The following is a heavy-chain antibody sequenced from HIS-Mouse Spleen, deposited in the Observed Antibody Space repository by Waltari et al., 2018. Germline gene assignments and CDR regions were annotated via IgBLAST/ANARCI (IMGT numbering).Heavy chain of an antibody. CDR3: ARDIVDYGDYPVFDY. CDR1: GFTFSSYS. V-gene: IGHV3-21*01. Sequence: EVQLVESGGGLVKPGGSLRLSCAASGFTFSSYSMNWVRQAPGKGLGWVSSNSSSSRYIYYADSVTGRFTISRDNAKNSLYLQMNSLRAEDTAVYYCARDIVDYGDYPVFDYWGQGTLVTVSS. D-gene: IGHD4-17*01. J-gene: IGHJ4*02. CDR2: NSSSSRYI.